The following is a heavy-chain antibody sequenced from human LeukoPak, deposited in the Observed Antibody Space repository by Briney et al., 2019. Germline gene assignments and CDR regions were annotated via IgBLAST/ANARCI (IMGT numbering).Heavy chain of an antibody. CDR3: ARDPSLWFGESDAFDI. CDR1: GFTFSSYS. V-gene: IGHV3-21*01. CDR2: ISSSSSYI. Sequence: GGSLRLSCAASGFTFSSYSMNWVRQAPGKGLEWVSSISSSSSYIYYADSVKGRFNISRDNAKNSLYLQMNSLRAEDTAVYYCARDPSLWFGESDAFDIWGQGTMVTVSS. D-gene: IGHD3-10*01. J-gene: IGHJ3*02.